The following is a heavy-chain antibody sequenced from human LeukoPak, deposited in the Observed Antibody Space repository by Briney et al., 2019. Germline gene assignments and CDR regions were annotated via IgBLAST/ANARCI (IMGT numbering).Heavy chain of an antibody. V-gene: IGHV3-7*03. CDR1: GFTFSRYW. Sequence: GGSLRLSCAASGFTFSRYWMAWVRQAPGKGLEWVANIKEDGGEKYYVDSVKGRFTISRDNAKNSLYLQMNSLRAEDTAFYYCAKERGPDDSGPIDYWGQGTLVSVSS. CDR3: AKERGPDDSGPIDY. J-gene: IGHJ4*02. CDR2: IKEDGGEK. D-gene: IGHD1-14*01.